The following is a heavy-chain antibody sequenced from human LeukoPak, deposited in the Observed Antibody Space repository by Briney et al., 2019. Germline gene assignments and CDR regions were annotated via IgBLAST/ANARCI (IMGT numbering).Heavy chain of an antibody. CDR1: GGTLSSYA. Sequence: GASVKVSCKASGGTLSSYAISWVRQAPGQGLEWMGGIIPIFGTANYAQKFQGRVTITADKSTSTAYMELSSLRSEDTAVYYCARVPIIITMIGPRNAFDIWGQGTMVTVSS. CDR3: ARVPIIITMIGPRNAFDI. J-gene: IGHJ3*02. CDR2: IIPIFGTA. D-gene: IGHD3-22*01. V-gene: IGHV1-69*06.